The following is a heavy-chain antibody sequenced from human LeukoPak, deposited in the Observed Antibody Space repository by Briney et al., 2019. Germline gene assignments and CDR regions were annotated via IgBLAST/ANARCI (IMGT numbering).Heavy chain of an antibody. V-gene: IGHV3-30-3*01. CDR1: GFTFSSYA. Sequence: GGSLRLSCAASGFTFSSYAMHWVRQAPGKGLESVAVISYDGSNKYYADSVKGRFTISRDNSKNTLYLQMNSLRAEDTAVYYCARDGPTNWFDPWGQGTLVTVSS. J-gene: IGHJ5*02. CDR2: ISYDGSNK. CDR3: ARDGPTNWFDP.